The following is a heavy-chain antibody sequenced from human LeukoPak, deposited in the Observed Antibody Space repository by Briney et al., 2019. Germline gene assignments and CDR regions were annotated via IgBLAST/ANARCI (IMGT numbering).Heavy chain of an antibody. CDR1: GGSISSSNW. D-gene: IGHD6-6*01. V-gene: IGHV4-4*02. Sequence: SGTLSLTCSVSGGSISSSNWWSWVREPPGKGLEWIGEIYHSGSTNYNPSLKSRVTISVDKSKNQFSLKLSSVTAADTAVYYCARVPQTSIEAPLDYCGQGTVVTVS. CDR2: IYHSGST. CDR3: ARVPQTSIEAPLDY. J-gene: IGHJ4*02.